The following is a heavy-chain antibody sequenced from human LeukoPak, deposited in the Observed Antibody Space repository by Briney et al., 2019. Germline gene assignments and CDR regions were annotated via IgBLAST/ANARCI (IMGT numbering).Heavy chain of an antibody. Sequence: SVKVSCKASGGTFSSYAINWVRQAPGQGLEWMGRIIPILDTPNYAQKFQGRVTITADKSTSIAYMELSSLRSEDTAVYYCARDLTSYYYDDNGAFDFWGQGTLVTVSS. CDR1: GGTFSSYA. D-gene: IGHD3-22*01. V-gene: IGHV1-69*04. CDR3: ARDLTSYYYDDNGAFDF. J-gene: IGHJ4*02. CDR2: IIPILDTP.